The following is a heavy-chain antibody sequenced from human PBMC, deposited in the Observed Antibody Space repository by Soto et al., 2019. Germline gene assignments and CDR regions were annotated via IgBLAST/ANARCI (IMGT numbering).Heavy chain of an antibody. J-gene: IGHJ6*03. D-gene: IGHD2-2*01. CDR1: GGSFSGYY. Sequence: QVQLQQWGAGLLKPSETLSLTCAVYGGSFSGYYWSWIRQPPGKGLEWIGEINHSGSTNYNPSLKSRVTISVDTSKNQFSLKLSSVTAADTAVYYCARVVQYYYYCYMDVWGKGTTVTVSS. V-gene: IGHV4-34*01. CDR3: ARVVQYYYYCYMDV. CDR2: INHSGST.